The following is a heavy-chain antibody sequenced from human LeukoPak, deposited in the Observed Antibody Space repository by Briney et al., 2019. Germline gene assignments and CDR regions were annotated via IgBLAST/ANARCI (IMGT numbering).Heavy chain of an antibody. V-gene: IGHV3-49*04. CDR3: TRVGGYSYGLNWFDP. CDR1: GFTFGDYA. D-gene: IGHD5-18*01. J-gene: IGHJ5*02. Sequence: GGSLRLSCTASGFTFGDYAMSWVRQAPGKGLEWVGFIRSKAYGGTTEYAASVKGRFTISRDDSKSIAYLQMNSLKTEDTAVYYCTRVGGYSYGLNWFDPWGQGTLVTVSS. CDR2: IRSKAYGGTT.